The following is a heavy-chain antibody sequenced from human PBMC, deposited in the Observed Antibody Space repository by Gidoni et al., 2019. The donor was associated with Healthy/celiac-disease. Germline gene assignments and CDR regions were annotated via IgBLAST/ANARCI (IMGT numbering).Heavy chain of an antibody. CDR3: AKGRGSSWLDY. CDR2: ISYDGSNK. CDR1: WCTFSSYG. V-gene: IGHV3-30*18. Sequence: QVQLVESGGGVVQPGRSLRLSREASWCTFSSYGMPWVRQAPGKGLEWVAVISYDGSNKYYADAVKGRFTISRDNSKNTLYLQMNSLRAEDTAVYYCAKGRGSSWLDYWGQGTLVTVSS. J-gene: IGHJ4*02. D-gene: IGHD6-13*01.